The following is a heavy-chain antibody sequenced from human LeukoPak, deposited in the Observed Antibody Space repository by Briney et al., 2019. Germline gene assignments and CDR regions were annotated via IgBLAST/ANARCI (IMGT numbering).Heavy chain of an antibody. CDR3: AREGWEHHFDS. CDR1: VYTFNYYF. Sequence: ASVKVSCKTSVYTFNYYFIHWVRQAPAQGLEWLGWINPNSGGTNYERKFQDGVTINTDTSITTGYMELTRRTSDDTAVYYCAREGWEHHFDSWGQGSGVIVTS. J-gene: IGHJ4*02. V-gene: IGHV1-2*02. CDR2: INPNSGGT. D-gene: IGHD1-26*01.